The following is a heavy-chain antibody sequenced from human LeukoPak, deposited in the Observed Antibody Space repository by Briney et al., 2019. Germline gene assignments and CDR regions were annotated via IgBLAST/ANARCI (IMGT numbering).Heavy chain of an antibody. CDR1: GGSISSYY. CDR2: IYDSGST. CDR3: ARQSISGSSLSYFDY. V-gene: IGHV4-59*01. Sequence: SETLSLTCTVSGGSISSYYWSWIRQPPGKGLEWIGNIYDSGSTNYNPSLKSRLTISVDTSKNQCSLKLSSVTAADTAVYYCARQSISGSSLSYFDYWGQGSLVNVSS. J-gene: IGHJ4*02. D-gene: IGHD3-22*01.